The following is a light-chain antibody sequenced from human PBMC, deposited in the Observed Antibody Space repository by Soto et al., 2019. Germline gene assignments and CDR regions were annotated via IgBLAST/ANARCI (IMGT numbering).Light chain of an antibody. V-gene: IGLV2-14*01. J-gene: IGLJ3*02. Sequence: QSALTQPASVSGYPGQSITISCTGTSSDVGGYNYFSWYQQHPGKAPKLMIYEVSNRPSGVSNRFSGSKSGNTASLTISGLQAEDAAAYYCSSYTSSGVFGGGTKLTV. CDR2: EVS. CDR3: SSYTSSGV. CDR1: SSDVGGYNY.